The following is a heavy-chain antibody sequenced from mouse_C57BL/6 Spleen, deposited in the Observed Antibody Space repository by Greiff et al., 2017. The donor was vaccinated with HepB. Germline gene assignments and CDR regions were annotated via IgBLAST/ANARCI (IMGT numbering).Heavy chain of an antibody. V-gene: IGHV1-55*01. CDR1: GYTFTSYW. D-gene: IGHD2-3*01. CDR2: IYPGSGST. CDR3: ARSGWLPTKHWYFDV. J-gene: IGHJ1*03. Sequence: QVQLKQPGAELVKPGASVKMSCKASGYTFTSYWITWVKQRPGQGLEWIGDIYPGSGSTNYNEKFKSKATLTVDTSSSTAYMQLSSLTSEDSAVYYGARSGWLPTKHWYFDVWGTGTTVTVSS.